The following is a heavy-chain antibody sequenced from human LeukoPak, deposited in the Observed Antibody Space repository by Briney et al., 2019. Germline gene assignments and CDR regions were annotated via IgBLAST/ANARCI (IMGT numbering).Heavy chain of an antibody. J-gene: IGHJ4*02. CDR1: GFTFSSYA. CDR3: SRGPLYDSGSYYPGDY. D-gene: IGHD3-10*01. CDR2: ISGSGGST. V-gene: IGHV3-23*01. Sequence: GGSLRLSCLASGFTFSSYAMSWVRQAPGKGLEWVSAISGSGGSTYYADSVKGRFTISRDNTKNTLYLQMNSLRAEDTAVYYCSRGPLYDSGSYYPGDYWGQGTLVTVSS.